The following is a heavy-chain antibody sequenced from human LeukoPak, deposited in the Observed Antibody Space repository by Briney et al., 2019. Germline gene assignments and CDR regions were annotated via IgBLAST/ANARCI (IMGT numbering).Heavy chain of an antibody. Sequence: GGSLRLSCAASGFTFSTYGMHWVPQAPGKGLEWVAFIRYDGSNKYYADSVKGRFTMSRDNSKNTLYLQMNSLRAEDTAVYYCAKDSYCGGDCYLYYYYYMDVWGKGTTVTISS. CDR1: GFTFSTYG. CDR2: IRYDGSNK. CDR3: AKDSYCGGDCYLYYYYYMDV. V-gene: IGHV3-30*02. J-gene: IGHJ6*03. D-gene: IGHD2-21*02.